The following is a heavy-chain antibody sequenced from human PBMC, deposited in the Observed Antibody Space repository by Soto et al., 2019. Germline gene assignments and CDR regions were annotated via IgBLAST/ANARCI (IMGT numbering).Heavy chain of an antibody. CDR1: GNTFTGYF. Sequence: DAVKVSCKACGNTFTGYFMHCGLQAPGQGLEWMGWINPYSGGADYAQSFQGRVTMTRDTSISTVYMELSRLRFDDTAVYYCARFIRCADHRSLLDNCVQGT. J-gene: IGHJ4*02. CDR3: ARFIRCADHRSLLDN. D-gene: IGHD4-17*01. CDR2: INPYSGGA. V-gene: IGHV1-2*02.